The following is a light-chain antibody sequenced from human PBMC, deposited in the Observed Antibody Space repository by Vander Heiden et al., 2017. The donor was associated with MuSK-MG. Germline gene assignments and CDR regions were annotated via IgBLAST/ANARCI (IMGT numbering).Light chain of an antibody. V-gene: IGLV2-14*01. J-gene: IGLJ1*01. CDR1: SSDVGTYTY. CDR3: SSYTGSSTLYV. CDR2: EVI. Sequence: QSALTQPASVSGSPGQSITISCTGTSSDVGTYTYVSWYQQHPDKAPKLLIYEVIYRPSGVSNRFSGAKSGITASLTIAGLHAEDEADYYCSSYTGSSTLYVFGTGTKVSVL.